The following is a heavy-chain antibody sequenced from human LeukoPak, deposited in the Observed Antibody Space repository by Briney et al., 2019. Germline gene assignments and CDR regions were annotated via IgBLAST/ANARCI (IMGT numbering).Heavy chain of an antibody. J-gene: IGHJ4*02. V-gene: IGHV3-33*01. CDR2: IWYDGSNK. Sequence: GGSLRLSCAASGFTFSSYGMHWVRQAPGKGLEWVAVIWYDGSNKYYADSVKGRFTISRDNSKNTLYLQMNSLRAEDTAVYYCARDQWYYDILTGYLFDYWGQGTLVTVSS. CDR3: ARDQWYYDILTGYLFDY. CDR1: GFTFSSYG. D-gene: IGHD3-9*01.